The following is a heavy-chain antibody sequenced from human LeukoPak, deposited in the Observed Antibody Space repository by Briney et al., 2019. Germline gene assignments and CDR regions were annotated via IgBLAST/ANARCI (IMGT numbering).Heavy chain of an antibody. Sequence: SETLSLTCSVSGGSISSYYWSWIRRPPGKGLEWIGYIYYSGTTNYNPSLKSRVTISVDTSKNQFSLKLSSVTVADTAVYYCARVAYSSAWSYFDYWGQGTLVTVSS. D-gene: IGHD6-19*01. CDR3: ARVAYSSAWSYFDY. J-gene: IGHJ4*02. CDR1: GGSISSYY. CDR2: IYYSGTT. V-gene: IGHV4-59*01.